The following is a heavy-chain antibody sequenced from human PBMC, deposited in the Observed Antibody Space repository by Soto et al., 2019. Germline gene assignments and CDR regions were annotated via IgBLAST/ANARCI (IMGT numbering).Heavy chain of an antibody. CDR2: IHHSGST. J-gene: IGHJ1*01. CDR1: GGSISSGGYY. Sequence: QVQLQESGPGLVKASQTLSLTCNVSGGSISSGGYYWTWIRQHPGKGLEWIGNIHHSGSTFYNPSLKSRVSISVDTSKNQFSLKLISVTAADTAVYFCVRGVLSWGQGTLVTASS. V-gene: IGHV4-31*03. CDR3: VRGVLS. D-gene: IGHD3-10*01.